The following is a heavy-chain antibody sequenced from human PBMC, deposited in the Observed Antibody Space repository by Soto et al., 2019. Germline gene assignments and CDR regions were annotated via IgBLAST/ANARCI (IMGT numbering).Heavy chain of an antibody. CDR3: ARCSRNSCYSYGVDV. J-gene: IGHJ6*02. CDR2: ISDSGATK. Sequence: GSLRLSCAASGFTFSNCGMNWVRQTPGKGLEWVSYISDSGATKHYADSVKGRFTISRDNGKDSLYLQMNSLRDEDTAVYFCARCSRNSCYSYGVDVWGQGATVTVSS. V-gene: IGHV3-48*02. CDR1: GFTFSNCG. D-gene: IGHD2-15*01.